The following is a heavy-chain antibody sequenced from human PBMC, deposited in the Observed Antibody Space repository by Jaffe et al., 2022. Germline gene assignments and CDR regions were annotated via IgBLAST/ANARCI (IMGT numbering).Heavy chain of an antibody. J-gene: IGHJ6*03. D-gene: IGHD2-21*01. CDR2: IYHSGST. Sequence: QLQLQESGSGLVKPSQTLSLTCAVSGGSISSGGYSWSWIRQPPGKGLEWIGYIYHSGSTYYNPSLKSRVTISVDRSKNQFSLKLSSVTAADTAVYYCARAGAYVDVIGDYMDVWGKGTTVTVSS. CDR3: ARAGAYVDVIGDYMDV. CDR1: GGSISSGGYS. V-gene: IGHV4-30-2*01.